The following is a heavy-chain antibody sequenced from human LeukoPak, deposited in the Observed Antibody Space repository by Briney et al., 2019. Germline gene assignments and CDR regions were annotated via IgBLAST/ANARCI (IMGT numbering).Heavy chain of an antibody. V-gene: IGHV1-69*13. CDR1: GDNFSTYS. Sequence: ASVKVSCKASGDNFSTYSFSWVRQAPGQGLEWMGGIMPIFDTSNYAQKFQGRVTITADESTSTAYMELRSLTSEDTAVYYCARDPPKIRGVKAFDYWGQGTLVTVSS. CDR2: IMPIFDTS. CDR3: ARDPPKIRGVKAFDY. D-gene: IGHD3-10*01. J-gene: IGHJ4*02.